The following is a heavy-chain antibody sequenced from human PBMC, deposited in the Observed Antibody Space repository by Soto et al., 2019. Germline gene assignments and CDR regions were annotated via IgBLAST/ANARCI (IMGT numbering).Heavy chain of an antibody. D-gene: IGHD1-26*01. CDR2: IRNKANSYTT. CDR3: ARDSGKGAYFDY. Sequence: EVQLVESGGGLVQPGGSQRLSCAASGFTFSDHYMDWVRQAPGTGLEWVGRIRNKANSYTTDYAASVKGRFTISRDDSKDSLDLQINSMKTEDTDIYYCARDSGKGAYFDYWGHGTLATVSS. J-gene: IGHJ4*01. CDR1: GFTFSDHY. V-gene: IGHV3-72*01.